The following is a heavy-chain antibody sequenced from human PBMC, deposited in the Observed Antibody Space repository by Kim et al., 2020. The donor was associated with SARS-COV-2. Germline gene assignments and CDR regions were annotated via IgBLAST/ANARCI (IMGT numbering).Heavy chain of an antibody. J-gene: IGHJ4*02. Sequence: GGSLRLSCVGSGFTFSTSGLHWVRQAPGKGLEWVAVISNDGGTKYYADYVKGRFTISRDNSKNKVYLQMNSLTIDDTAGYYCADPLLPDYWGQGTLVIVSS. V-gene: IGHV3-30*03. CDR3: ADPLLPDY. CDR2: ISNDGGTK. CDR1: GFTFSTSG. D-gene: IGHD1-26*01.